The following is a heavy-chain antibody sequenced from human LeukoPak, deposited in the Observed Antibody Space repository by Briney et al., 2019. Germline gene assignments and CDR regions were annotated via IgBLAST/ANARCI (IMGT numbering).Heavy chain of an antibody. CDR3: AKEPRDYDFWSGYYPYFDY. D-gene: IGHD3-3*01. J-gene: IGHJ4*02. CDR1: GFTFSSYA. CDR2: ISGSGGST. V-gene: IGHV3-23*01. Sequence: GGSLRLSCAASGFTFSSYAMSWVRQAPGKGLEWVSAISGSGGSTYYADSVKGRFTISRDNSKNTLYLQMNSLRAEDTAVYYCAKEPRDYDFWSGYYPYFDYWGQGTLVTVSS.